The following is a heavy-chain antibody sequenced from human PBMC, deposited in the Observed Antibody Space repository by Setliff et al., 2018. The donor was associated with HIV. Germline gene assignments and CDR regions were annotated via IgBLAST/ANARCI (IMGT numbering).Heavy chain of an antibody. D-gene: IGHD6-19*01. CDR3: ARVRSSGWYD. CDR2: ISGSGSTT. Sequence: GGSLRLSCAASGFTFSSYAMTWVRQAPGKGLQWVSSISGSGSTTNYADSVKGRFTISRDNSKSTLYLQMNSLRAEDTAVYYCARVRSSGWYDWGQGTLVTVSS. V-gene: IGHV3-23*01. CDR1: GFTFSSYA. J-gene: IGHJ4*02.